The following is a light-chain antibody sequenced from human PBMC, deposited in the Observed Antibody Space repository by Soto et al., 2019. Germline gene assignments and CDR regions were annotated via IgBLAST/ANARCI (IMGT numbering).Light chain of an antibody. V-gene: IGKV3-11*01. Sequence: EIVLTQSPATLSLSPGERATLSCRASQSVSGYFAWYQHKPGQAPRLLIYDASYRATGIPARFSGSGSGTDFHLIISRLEPDDVAVFYCQQRSNWQLTFGGGTKVEIK. CDR1: QSVSGY. CDR2: DAS. J-gene: IGKJ4*01. CDR3: QQRSNWQLT.